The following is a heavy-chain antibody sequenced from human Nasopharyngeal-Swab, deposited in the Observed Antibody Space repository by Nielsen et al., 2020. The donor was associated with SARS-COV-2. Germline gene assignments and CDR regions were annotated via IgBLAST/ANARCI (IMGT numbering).Heavy chain of an antibody. V-gene: IGHV3-23*01. CDR2: ISGSGGST. CDR3: AKTADVLRFLEWLLHYYYGMDV. D-gene: IGHD3-3*01. CDR1: GFTFSSYA. Sequence: GESLKISCAASGFTFSSYAMSWVRQAPGKGLEWVSAISGSGGSTYYADSVKGRFTISRDNSKNTLYLQMNSLRAEDTAVYYCAKTADVLRFLEWLLHYYYGMDVWGQGTTVTVSS. J-gene: IGHJ6*02.